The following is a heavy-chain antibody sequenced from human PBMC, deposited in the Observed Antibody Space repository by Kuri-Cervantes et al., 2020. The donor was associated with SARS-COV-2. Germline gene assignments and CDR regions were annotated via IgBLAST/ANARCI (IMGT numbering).Heavy chain of an antibody. Sequence: SVKDSCKASGGTFSNFAISWVRQAPGQGLEWMGGIIPVFGTTNNAQRLQGRVTISADEARSTVYMELSSLTFEDTAIYYCAQTIPARRRSPGDFYLYYMDVWGKGTSVTVSS. CDR3: AQTIPARRRSPGDFYLYYMDV. CDR2: IIPVFGTT. V-gene: IGHV1-69*13. D-gene: IGHD6-6*01. CDR1: GGTFSNFA. J-gene: IGHJ6*03.